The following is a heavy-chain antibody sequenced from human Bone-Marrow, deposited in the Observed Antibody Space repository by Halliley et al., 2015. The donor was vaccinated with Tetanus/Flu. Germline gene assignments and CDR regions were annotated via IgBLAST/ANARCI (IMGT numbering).Heavy chain of an antibody. CDR3: ARHKDGYNYADY. Sequence: EGISYVSNSGSYTEYADSVKGRFTISRDNAKNSLFLQVDTLRDEDTAVYYCARHKDGYNYADYWGQGTLVTVSS. V-gene: IGHV3-11*03. J-gene: IGHJ4*02. D-gene: IGHD5-12*01. CDR2: VSNSGSYT.